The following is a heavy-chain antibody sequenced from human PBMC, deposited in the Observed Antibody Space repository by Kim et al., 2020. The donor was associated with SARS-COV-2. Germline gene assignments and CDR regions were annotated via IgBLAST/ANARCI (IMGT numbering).Heavy chain of an antibody. D-gene: IGHD2-21*01. Sequence: SETLSLTCAVYGGSFSGYYWSWIRQPPGKGLEWIGEINHSGSTNYNPSLKSRVTISVDTSKNQFSLKLSSVTAADTAVYYCARGRGRLWWWRGFDPWGQGTLVTVSS. V-gene: IGHV4-34*01. J-gene: IGHJ5*02. CDR1: GGSFSGYY. CDR2: INHSGST. CDR3: ARGRGRLWWWRGFDP.